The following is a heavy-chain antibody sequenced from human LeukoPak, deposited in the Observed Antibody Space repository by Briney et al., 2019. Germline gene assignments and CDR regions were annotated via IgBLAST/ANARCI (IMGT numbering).Heavy chain of an antibody. CDR2: ISWNSGSI. Sequence: PGGSLRLSCAASGFTFDDYAMHWVRQAPGKGLEWVSGISWNSGSIGYADSVKGRFTISRDNAKNSLYLQMNSLRAEDTAVYYCAREGYCSGGSCRGGYYFDYWGQGTLVTVSS. V-gene: IGHV3-9*01. CDR3: AREGYCSGGSCRGGYYFDY. D-gene: IGHD2-15*01. J-gene: IGHJ4*02. CDR1: GFTFDDYA.